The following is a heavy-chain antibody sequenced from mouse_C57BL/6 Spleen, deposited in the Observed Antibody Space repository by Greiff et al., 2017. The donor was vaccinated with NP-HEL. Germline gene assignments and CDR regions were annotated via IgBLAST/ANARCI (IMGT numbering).Heavy chain of an antibody. CDR1: GSTFTESP. CDR2: FYPGSGSI. Sequence: QVQLQQSGAELVNPGASVQLSCTASGSTFTESPIHWVQQRSGPGLEWIGWFYPGSGSIKYHEKFKDQATLTADKSSSTVYMELSRLTSEDSAVYFCARHEDPLGHFDYWGQGTTLTVSS. D-gene: IGHD4-1*01. J-gene: IGHJ2*01. V-gene: IGHV1-62-2*01. CDR3: ARHEDPLGHFDY.